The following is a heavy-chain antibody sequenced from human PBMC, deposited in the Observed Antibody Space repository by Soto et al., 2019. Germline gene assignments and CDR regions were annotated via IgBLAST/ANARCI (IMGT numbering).Heavy chain of an antibody. CDR2: ISSSSSYT. V-gene: IGHV3-11*06. D-gene: IGHD2-2*01. CDR3: ARQNQLLFEGFDP. J-gene: IGHJ5*02. Sequence: QVQLVESGGGLVKPGGSLRLSCAASGFTFSDYYMSWIRQAPGKGLEWVSYISSSSSYTNYADSVKGRFTISRDNAKNSLYLQMNSLRAEDTAVYYCARQNQLLFEGFDPWVQGTLVTVSS. CDR1: GFTFSDYY.